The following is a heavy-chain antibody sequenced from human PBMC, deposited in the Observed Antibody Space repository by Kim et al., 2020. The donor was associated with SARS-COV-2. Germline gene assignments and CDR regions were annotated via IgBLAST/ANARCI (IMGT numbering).Heavy chain of an antibody. V-gene: IGHV4-59*01. CDR3: ARDPRGKAGGFDY. J-gene: IGHJ4*02. D-gene: IGHD6-13*01. Sequence: YNPSLKSRVTISVDTSKNQFSLKLSSVTAADTAVYYCARDPRGKAGGFDYWGQGTLVTVSS.